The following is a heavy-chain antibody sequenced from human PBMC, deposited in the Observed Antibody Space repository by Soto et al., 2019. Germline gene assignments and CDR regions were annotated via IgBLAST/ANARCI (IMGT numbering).Heavy chain of an antibody. J-gene: IGHJ4*02. D-gene: IGHD6-13*01. CDR1: GGSISSYY. CDR3: ARSGIAAAGYGY. V-gene: IGHV4-59*08. Sequence: QVQLQESGPGLVKPSETLSLTCTVSGGSISSYYWSWIRQPPGKGLEWIGYIYYSGSTNYNPSLQSRVTISVDTSKNQFSLKLSSVTAADTAVYYCARSGIAAAGYGYWGQGTLVTVSS. CDR2: IYYSGST.